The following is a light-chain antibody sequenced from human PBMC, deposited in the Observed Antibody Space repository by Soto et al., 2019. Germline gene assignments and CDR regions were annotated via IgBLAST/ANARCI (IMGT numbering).Light chain of an antibody. J-gene: IGKJ1*01. CDR3: QQSYSTPPWT. Sequence: EIVLTQSPATLSLSPGERATLSCRASQSVSTYLAWYQHKPGQAPSLLIYDASNRATGVPARFSGSGSGTGFTLTLSILQPEDFSTYFCQQSYSTPPWTFGQGTKVDIK. CDR2: DAS. CDR1: QSVSTY. V-gene: IGKV3-11*01.